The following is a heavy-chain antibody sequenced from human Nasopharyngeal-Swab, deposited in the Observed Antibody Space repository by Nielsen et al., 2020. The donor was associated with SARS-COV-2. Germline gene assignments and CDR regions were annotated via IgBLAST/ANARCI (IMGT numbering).Heavy chain of an antibody. Sequence: ASVKVSCKASGYTFTGHHIHWVRQAPGQGLEWMGIINPSGGSATYAQRFQGKVTMTRDTSTSTVFMELSSLKSEDTAVYYCARDRYGSGSFLGYWGQGTLVTVSS. D-gene: IGHD3-10*01. J-gene: IGHJ4*02. CDR3: ARDRYGSGSFLGY. CDR2: INPSGGSA. V-gene: IGHV1-46*01. CDR1: GYTFTGHH.